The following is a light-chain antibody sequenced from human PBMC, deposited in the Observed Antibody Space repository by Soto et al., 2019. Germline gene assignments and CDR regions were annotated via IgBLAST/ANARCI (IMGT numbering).Light chain of an antibody. CDR2: GAS. CDR3: QQYNNWPPMYT. J-gene: IGKJ2*01. CDR1: QSVSSN. V-gene: IGKV3-15*01. Sequence: EIVXTXSPAXXXXXXGEXATLSCRASQSVSSNLAWYQQKPGQAPRLLIYGASTRATGIPARFSGSGSGTEFTLTISSLQSEDFAVYYCQQYNNWPPMYTFGQGTKLEIK.